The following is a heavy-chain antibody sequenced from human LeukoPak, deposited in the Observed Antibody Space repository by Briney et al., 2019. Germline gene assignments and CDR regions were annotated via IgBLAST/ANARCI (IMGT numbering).Heavy chain of an antibody. Sequence: GGSLRLSCAASGFTFSSYSMNWVRQAPGKGLEWVSSISSSSSYIYYADSVKGRFTISRDNAKDSLYLQMNSLRAEDTAVYYCARVPLNYYDSSGYYSDWGQGTLVTVSS. D-gene: IGHD3-22*01. V-gene: IGHV3-21*01. J-gene: IGHJ4*02. CDR1: GFTFSSYS. CDR2: ISSSSSYI. CDR3: ARVPLNYYDSSGYYSD.